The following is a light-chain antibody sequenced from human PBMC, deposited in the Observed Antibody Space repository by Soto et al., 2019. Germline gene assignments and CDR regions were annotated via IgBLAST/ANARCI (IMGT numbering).Light chain of an antibody. CDR1: QSVSSRY. V-gene: IGKV3-20*01. CDR3: QQYGSSHPWT. Sequence: EILLTQSPGTLSLSPGERATLSCRASQSVSSRYLAWYQQKPGQAPRLLIYGASSRATGIPDRFSGSGSGTDFTLTISRLETEDFAVYYCQQYGSSHPWTFGHGTKVDIK. CDR2: GAS. J-gene: IGKJ1*01.